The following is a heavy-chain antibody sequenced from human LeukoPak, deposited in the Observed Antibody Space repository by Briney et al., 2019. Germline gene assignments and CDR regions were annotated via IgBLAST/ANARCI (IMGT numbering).Heavy chain of an antibody. CDR3: ARDCTNGVCYHY. D-gene: IGHD2-8*01. CDR2: ISTYNGNT. J-gene: IGHJ4*02. V-gene: IGHV1-18*01. CDR1: GYTFSNYA. Sequence: AASVTVSCKASGYTFSNYAINWVRQAPGQGLEWMGWISTYNGNTNYAQKLQDRVTMTTDTSTSTAYMELRSLRSDDTAVYYCARDCTNGVCYHYWGQGTLVTVSS.